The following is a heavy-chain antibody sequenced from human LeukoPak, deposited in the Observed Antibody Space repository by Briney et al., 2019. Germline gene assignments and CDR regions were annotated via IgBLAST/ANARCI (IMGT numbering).Heavy chain of an antibody. Sequence: PGGSLRVSCAASGLTFSSYSTTWVRQDPGKGLEWVSYISSSSSTIYYADSVKGRFTISRDNAKNTLYLQMNSLRAEDTAVYYSANPPYDATFAFDYWGRGTLVTVSS. D-gene: IGHD3-16*01. CDR1: GLTFSSYS. CDR3: ANPPYDATFAFDY. J-gene: IGHJ4*02. CDR2: ISSSSSTI. V-gene: IGHV3-48*01.